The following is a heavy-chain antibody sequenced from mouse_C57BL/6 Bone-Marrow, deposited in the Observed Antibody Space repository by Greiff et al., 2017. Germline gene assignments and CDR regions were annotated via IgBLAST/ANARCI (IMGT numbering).Heavy chain of an antibody. Sequence: EVQRVESGGGLVKPGGSLKLSCAASGFTFSSYAMSWVRQTPEKRLEWVATISDGGSYTYYPDNVKGRFTISRDNAKNNLYLQMSHLKSEDTAMYYCARALWAWFAYWGQGTLVTVSA. CDR1: GFTFSSYA. CDR2: ISDGGSYT. J-gene: IGHJ3*01. CDR3: ARALWAWFAY. V-gene: IGHV5-4*01. D-gene: IGHD1-1*02.